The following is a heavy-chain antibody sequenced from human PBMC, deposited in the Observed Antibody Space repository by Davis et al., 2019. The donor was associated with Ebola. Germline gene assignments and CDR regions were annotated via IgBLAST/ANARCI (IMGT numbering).Heavy chain of an antibody. D-gene: IGHD5-12*01. CDR1: GFTFSSYS. CDR3: AREKLDIVAPTEWYFDY. Sequence: GESLKISCAASGFTFSSYSMNWVRQAPGKGLEWVSSISSSSSYIYYADSVKGRFTISRDNAKNSLYLQMNSLRAEDTAVYYCAREKLDIVAPTEWYFDYWGQGTLVTVSS. V-gene: IGHV3-21*01. CDR2: ISSSSSYI. J-gene: IGHJ4*02.